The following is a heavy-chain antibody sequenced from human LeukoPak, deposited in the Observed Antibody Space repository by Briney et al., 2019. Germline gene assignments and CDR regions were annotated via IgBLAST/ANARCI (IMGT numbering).Heavy chain of an antibody. CDR3: ARGPRYGSGNWFDP. J-gene: IGHJ5*02. CDR2: INPNSGGT. V-gene: IGHV1-2*02. Sequence: ASVKVSCKASGYTFTSYYMHWVRQAPGQGLEWMGWINPNSGGTNYAQKFQGRVTMTRDTSISTAYMELSRLRSDDTAVYYCARGPRYGSGNWFDPWGQGTLVTVSS. CDR1: GYTFTSYY. D-gene: IGHD3-10*01.